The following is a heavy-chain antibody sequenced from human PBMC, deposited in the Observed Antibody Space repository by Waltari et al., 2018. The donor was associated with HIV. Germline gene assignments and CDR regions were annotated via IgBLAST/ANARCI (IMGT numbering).Heavy chain of an antibody. D-gene: IGHD3-10*01. V-gene: IGHV3-7*01. J-gene: IGHJ4*02. CDR2: INQAGTER. Sequence: EVQLVESGGGWVKPGGSLTLTCEASGFTFSVYWLCWVRQAPGKGLEWVANINQAGTERHYVDSVRGRFTISRDNGKTSLFLQMDNLSVEDTAVYYCATTHGSGDYDNDFDYWGQGTLV. CDR3: ATTHGSGDYDNDFDY. CDR1: GFTFSVYW.